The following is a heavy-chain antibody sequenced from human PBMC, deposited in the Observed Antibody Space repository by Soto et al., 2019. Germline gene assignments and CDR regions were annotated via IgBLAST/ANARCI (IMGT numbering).Heavy chain of an antibody. D-gene: IGHD6-13*01. CDR3: AKDKFSSSWYYFDY. J-gene: IGHJ4*02. CDR2: ISYDGSNK. Sequence: PWGSLRLSCAASGFTFSSYGMRWFRQSPGKGLEWVAVISYDGSNKYYADSVKGRFTISRDNSKNTLYLQMNSLRAEDTAVYYCAKDKFSSSWYYFDYWGQGTLVTVSS. V-gene: IGHV3-30*18. CDR1: GFTFSSYG.